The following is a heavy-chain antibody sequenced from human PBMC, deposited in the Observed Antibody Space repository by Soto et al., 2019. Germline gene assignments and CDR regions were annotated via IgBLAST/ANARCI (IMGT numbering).Heavy chain of an antibody. Sequence: PGGSLRLSCAGSGLTFRNDWLSWVRQAPGKGLEWVANINQDGSERYYVVSVRGRFTISRDNVENSLYLQLNSLRPEDTAVYYCAVHGYGVSAAAYWGQGTLVTVSS. CDR1: GLTFRNDW. CDR2: INQDGSER. J-gene: IGHJ4*02. CDR3: AVHGYGVSAAAY. V-gene: IGHV3-7*03. D-gene: IGHD4-17*01.